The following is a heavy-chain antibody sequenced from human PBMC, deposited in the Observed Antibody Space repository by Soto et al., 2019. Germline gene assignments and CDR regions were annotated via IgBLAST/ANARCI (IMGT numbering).Heavy chain of an antibody. V-gene: IGHV3-64D*06. CDR1: GFTFSSYS. D-gene: IGHD2-21*01. CDR2: VSGDGVRI. Sequence: GGSLRLSCSASGFTFSSYSMHWVRQSPGKGLEYLSHVSGDGVRIYYADSVKGRFTISRDNSKNMLYLQMSSLGPDDSAVYYCVKSRGGANYGFFDWGQGTLVTVSS. J-gene: IGHJ4*02. CDR3: VKSRGGANYGFFD.